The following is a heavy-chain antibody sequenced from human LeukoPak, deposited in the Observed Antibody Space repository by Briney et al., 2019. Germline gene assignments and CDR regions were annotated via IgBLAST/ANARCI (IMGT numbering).Heavy chain of an antibody. D-gene: IGHD2-8*01. CDR1: GFTFSNYA. Sequence: GGSLRLSCAASGFTFSNYAMSWVRQAPGKGLEWVSGIRGSGGDTYYADSVKGRFTISRDNSKNTLYLQMNSLRAEDTAVYYCAKDRSCTNNICHGDFDYWGQGTLVTVSS. J-gene: IGHJ4*02. CDR3: AKDRSCTNNICHGDFDY. CDR2: IRGSGGDT. V-gene: IGHV3-23*01.